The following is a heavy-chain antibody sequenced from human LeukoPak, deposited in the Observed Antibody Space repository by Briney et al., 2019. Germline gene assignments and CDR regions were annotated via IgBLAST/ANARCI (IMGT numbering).Heavy chain of an antibody. CDR1: GYTFTSYG. J-gene: IGHJ3*02. V-gene: IGHV1-18*01. CDR2: ISAYNGNT. CDR3: ARVAPVWSGFDAFDI. D-gene: IGHD3-3*01. Sequence: GASVKVSCKASGYTFTSYGISWVRQAPGQGLEWMGWISAYNGNTNYAQKLQGRVTVTTDTSTSTAYMELRSLRSDDTAVYYCARVAPVWSGFDAFDIWGQGTMVTVSS.